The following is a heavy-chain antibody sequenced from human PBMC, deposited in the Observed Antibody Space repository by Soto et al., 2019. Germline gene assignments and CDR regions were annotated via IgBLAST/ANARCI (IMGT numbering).Heavy chain of an antibody. CDR3: ARAQSGYCSGGSCYFDY. CDR1: GGSFSGYY. J-gene: IGHJ4*02. CDR2: INHSGST. Sequence: SETLSLTCAVYGGSFSGYYWSWIRQPPGKGLEWIGEINHSGSTNYNPSLKSRVTISVDTSKNQFSLKLSSVTAADTAVYYCARAQSGYCSGGSCYFDYWGQGTLVTVS. V-gene: IGHV4-34*01. D-gene: IGHD2-15*01.